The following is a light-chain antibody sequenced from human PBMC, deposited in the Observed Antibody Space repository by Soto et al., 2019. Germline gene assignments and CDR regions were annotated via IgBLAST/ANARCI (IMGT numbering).Light chain of an antibody. CDR1: SSDVGSYNL. V-gene: IGLV2-23*03. J-gene: IGLJ2*01. CDR3: CSYAGSSTFVV. CDR2: EGS. Sequence: QSAPTQPACVSGSPGQSITISCTGTSSDVGSYNLVSWYQQHPGKAPKLMIYEGSKRPSGVSNRFSGSKSGNTASLTISGLQAEDEADYYCCSYAGSSTFVVFGGGTKLTVL.